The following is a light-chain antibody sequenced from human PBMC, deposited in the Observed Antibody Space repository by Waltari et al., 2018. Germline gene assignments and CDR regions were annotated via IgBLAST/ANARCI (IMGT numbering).Light chain of an antibody. J-gene: IGKJ4*01. CDR2: ATS. CDR1: QTITRY. Sequence: DIKMTQSPSSQSASVGDRVTITCRARQTITRYENWIQQKPGKAPKLLIYATSSLHSGVPTIFGGSCSGAYSTLTSSSLQAEVVATYYWQHSYRIPLTFGGGTKVEIK. V-gene: IGKV1-39*01. CDR3: QHSYRIPLT.